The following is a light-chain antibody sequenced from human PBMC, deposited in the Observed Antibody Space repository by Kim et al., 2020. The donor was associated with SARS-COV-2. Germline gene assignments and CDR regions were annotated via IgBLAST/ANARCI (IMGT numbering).Light chain of an antibody. V-gene: IGKV3-15*01. CDR1: QSVSSS. J-gene: IGKJ1*01. CDR3: HQYANGPQT. CDR2: GAT. Sequence: EIVMTQSPATLSLSPGERATLSCRASQSVSSSLAWFQQSPGQAPRLLIYGATTRATGIPARFSGSGSGTEFTLTISSLQSEDFSIYYCHQYANGPQTFGQGTKVDIK.